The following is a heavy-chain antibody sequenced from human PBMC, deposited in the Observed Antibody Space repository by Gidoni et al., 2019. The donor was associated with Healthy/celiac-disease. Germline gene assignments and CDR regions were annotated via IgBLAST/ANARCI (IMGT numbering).Heavy chain of an antibody. CDR3: ARAPGCSSTSCYRNYYFDY. D-gene: IGHD2-2*02. CDR1: GFTFSSYG. V-gene: IGHV3-33*01. J-gene: IGHJ4*02. CDR2: IWYDGSNK. Sequence: QVQLVESGGGVVQPGRSLRLSCAASGFTFSSYGMHWVRPAPGKGLEWVAVIWYDGSNKYYADSVKGRFTISRDNSKNTLYLQMNSLRAEDTAVYYCARAPGCSSTSCYRNYYFDYWGQGTLVTVSS.